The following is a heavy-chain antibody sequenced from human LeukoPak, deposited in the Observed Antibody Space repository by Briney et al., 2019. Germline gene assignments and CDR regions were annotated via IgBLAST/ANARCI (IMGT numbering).Heavy chain of an antibody. Sequence: SETLSLTCTVSGGSISSSSYYWGWIRQPPGKGLEWIGSIYYSGSTNYNPSLKSRVTISVDTSKNQFSLKLSSVTAADTAVYYCARVRDSSGYDYYYYMDVWGKGTTVTVSS. J-gene: IGHJ6*03. CDR2: IYYSGST. D-gene: IGHD3-22*01. V-gene: IGHV4-39*07. CDR1: GGSISSSSYY. CDR3: ARVRDSSGYDYYYYMDV.